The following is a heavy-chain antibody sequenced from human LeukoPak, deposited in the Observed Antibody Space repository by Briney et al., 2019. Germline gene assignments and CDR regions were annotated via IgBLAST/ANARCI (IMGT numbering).Heavy chain of an antibody. D-gene: IGHD4-23*01. V-gene: IGHV3-30-3*01. CDR2: ISYDGSNK. J-gene: IGHJ6*02. CDR1: RCTSSSYA. CDR3: ARERSLCGKFYYYGMDV. Sequence: GGSLRHSCAAPRCTSSSYAIRGVRQAPGKGLEWVAVISYDGSNKYYADSVKGRFTISRDNSKNTLYLQMNSLRAEDTAVYYCARERSLCGKFYYYGMDVWGQGTTVTVSS.